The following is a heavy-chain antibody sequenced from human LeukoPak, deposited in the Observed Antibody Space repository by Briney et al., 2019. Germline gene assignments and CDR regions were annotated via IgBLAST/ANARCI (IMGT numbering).Heavy chain of an antibody. CDR3: ARDGDFGFLVASDS. CDR2: ISGSGSVS. V-gene: IGHV3-48*02. D-gene: IGHD3-10*01. J-gene: IGHJ3*02. CDR1: GFTLSSYS. Sequence: GGSLRLSCAASGFTLSSYSMNWVRQAPGKGLEWISYISGSGSVSYYEDSVKGRFTISRDNAKNSLYLQMNSLRDEDTALYYCARDGDFGFLVASDSWGQGTMVTVSS.